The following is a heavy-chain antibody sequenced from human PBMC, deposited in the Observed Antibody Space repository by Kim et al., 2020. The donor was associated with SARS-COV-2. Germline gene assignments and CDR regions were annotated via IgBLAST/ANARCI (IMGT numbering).Heavy chain of an antibody. CDR3: ANRLDY. J-gene: IGHJ4*02. Sequence: CSSSTIYDPGRVKGPFPISRDHAKNSLYLQMNSLRAEDTAVYYCANRLDYWGPGTLVTVSS. V-gene: IGHV3-48*01. CDR2: CSSSTI.